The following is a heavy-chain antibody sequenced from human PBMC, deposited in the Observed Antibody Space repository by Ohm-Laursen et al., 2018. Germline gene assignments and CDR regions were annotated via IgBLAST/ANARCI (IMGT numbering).Heavy chain of an antibody. V-gene: IGHV3-74*03. Sequence: GSLRLSCTAFGFTFSNYWMLWVRQPPGKGLEWVSRITNDGSTTTYADSVKGRFTISRDNAKNSLYLQMNSLRAEDTAVYYCARDPYFSFDYWGQGTLVTVSP. CDR2: ITNDGSTT. D-gene: IGHD3-3*01. J-gene: IGHJ4*02. CDR1: GFTFSNYW. CDR3: ARDPYFSFDY.